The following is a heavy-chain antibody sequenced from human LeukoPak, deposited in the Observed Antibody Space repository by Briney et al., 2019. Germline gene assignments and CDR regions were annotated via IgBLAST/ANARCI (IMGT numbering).Heavy chain of an antibody. CDR3: AVTYYYDNSGYPH. J-gene: IGHJ4*02. D-gene: IGHD3-22*01. V-gene: IGHV1-18*01. Sequence: GASVKVSCKASGNTFRTYDFTWVRQAPGQGLEWMGWISAYNGNTNYVQKIQGRVTMATDTSTSTAYMELRSLRSDDTAVYYCAVTYYYDNSGYPHWGQGTLVTVSS. CDR2: ISAYNGNT. CDR1: GNTFRTYD.